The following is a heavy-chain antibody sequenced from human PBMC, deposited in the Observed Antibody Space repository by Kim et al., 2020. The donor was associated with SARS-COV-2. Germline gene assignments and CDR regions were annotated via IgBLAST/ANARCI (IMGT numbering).Heavy chain of an antibody. CDR3: AREVWFGDPSSS. D-gene: IGHD3-10*01. V-gene: IGHV3-48*02. J-gene: IGHJ4*02. Sequence: YYPDSVKGRFTISRDNAKNSLYLQMNSLRDEDTAVYYCAREVWFGDPSSSWGQGTLVTVSS.